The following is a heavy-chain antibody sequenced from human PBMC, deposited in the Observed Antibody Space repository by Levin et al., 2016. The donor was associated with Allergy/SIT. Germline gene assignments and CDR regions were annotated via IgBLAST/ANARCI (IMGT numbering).Heavy chain of an antibody. J-gene: IGHJ6*02. CDR1: GGSFSGYY. Sequence: SETLSLTCAVYGGSFSGYYWSWIRQPPGKGLEWIGEINHSGSTNYNPSLKSRVTISVDTSKNQFSLKLSSVTAADTAVYYCARGTPFYSSKKYGMDVWGQGTTVTVSS. V-gene: IGHV4-34*01. CDR2: INHSGST. CDR3: ARGTPFYSSKKYGMDV. D-gene: IGHD6-13*01.